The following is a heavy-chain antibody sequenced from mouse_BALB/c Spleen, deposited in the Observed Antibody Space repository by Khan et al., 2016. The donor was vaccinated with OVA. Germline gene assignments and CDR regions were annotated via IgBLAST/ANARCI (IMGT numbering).Heavy chain of an antibody. CDR1: GYSFTSYW. V-gene: IGHV1-5*01. D-gene: IGHD2-4*01. J-gene: IGHJ2*01. Sequence: EVQLQQSGTVLARPGASVKMSCKASGYSFTSYWMHWVKQRPGKGLEWIGAIYPGISDTRYNQKFKGKAKLTADTSASTAYMEVSSLTNEDSAVYYCTRSYDSYYFDYWGQGTTLTVSS. CDR2: IYPGISDT. CDR3: TRSYDSYYFDY.